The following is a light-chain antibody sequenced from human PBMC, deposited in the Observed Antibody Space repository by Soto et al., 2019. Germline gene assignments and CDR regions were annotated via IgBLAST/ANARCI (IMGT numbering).Light chain of an antibody. CDR1: QRINNY. CDR2: DIS. J-gene: IGKJ4*01. V-gene: IGKV3-11*01. CDR3: QQRSNWPPLT. Sequence: EIVLTQSPVTLSLSPGERATLSCRASQRINNYLAWYQQKPGQAPRLLIYDISNRATGIPARFSGSGSGTAFTLTISSLEPEDFAVYYCQQRSNWPPLTFGGGTRVEI.